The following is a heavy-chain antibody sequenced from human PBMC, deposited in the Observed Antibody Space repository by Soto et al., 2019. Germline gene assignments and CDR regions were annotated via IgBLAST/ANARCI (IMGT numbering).Heavy chain of an antibody. CDR3: ARTLNVQWMAPLPSHAFDI. V-gene: IGHV1-18*04. J-gene: IGHJ3*02. Sequence: ASVKVSCKASGYTFTSYGISWVRQAPGRGLEWMGWISAYNGNTNYAQKLQGRVTMNTDTSTSTAYMELRSLRSDDTAVYYCARTLNVQWMAPLPSHAFDILGQRKMVTFS. CDR1: GYTFTSYG. CDR2: ISAYNGNT. D-gene: IGHD6-19*01.